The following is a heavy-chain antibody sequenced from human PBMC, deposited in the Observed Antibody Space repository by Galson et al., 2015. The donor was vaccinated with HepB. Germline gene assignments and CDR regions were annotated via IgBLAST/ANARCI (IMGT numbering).Heavy chain of an antibody. D-gene: IGHD3-10*01. V-gene: IGHV3-33*01. CDR1: GFSFSDYG. CDR3: ARDRDVEKSHGSMDV. J-gene: IGHJ6*04. CDR2: IWSDENSK. Sequence: SLRLSCAASGFSFSDYGTHWVRQSPGKGLEWVAVIWSDENSKYYADSVKGRFTISRDNSKNTVYLHMNSLRAEDTAVYYCARDRDVEKSHGSMDVWGKGTTVSVSS.